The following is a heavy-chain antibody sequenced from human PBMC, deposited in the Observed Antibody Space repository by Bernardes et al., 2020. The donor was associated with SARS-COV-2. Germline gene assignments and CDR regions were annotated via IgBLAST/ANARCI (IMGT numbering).Heavy chain of an antibody. V-gene: IGHV3-66*01. J-gene: IGHJ6*02. D-gene: IGHD6-13*01. CDR1: GFTVSSNY. Sequence: GGSLGLSCAASGFTVSSNYISWVRQAPGKGLEWVSVIYSGGSTYYADSVKGRFTISRDNSKNTLYLQMNSLRAEDTAVYYCARDRVAAAGNGYGMDVWGQGTTVTVSS. CDR3: ARDRVAAAGNGYGMDV. CDR2: IYSGGST.